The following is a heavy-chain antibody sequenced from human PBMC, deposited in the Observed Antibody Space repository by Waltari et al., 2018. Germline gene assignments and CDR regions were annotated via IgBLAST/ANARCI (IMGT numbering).Heavy chain of an antibody. CDR3: ATYIGASLGTAAFDV. CDR2: TSYSGAT. CDR1: GLSLTSTRHY. D-gene: IGHD5-12*01. V-gene: IGHV4-39*01. Sequence: QLQLQESGPGLVKPSETLSFTCSVSGLSLTSTRHYWAWIRQPPGQGLEWIATTSYSGATYSSPSLKSRVTISRDTSKNQLSLKLGSVTAADTAIYYCATYIGASLGTAAFDVWGQGTMVTVSS. J-gene: IGHJ3*01.